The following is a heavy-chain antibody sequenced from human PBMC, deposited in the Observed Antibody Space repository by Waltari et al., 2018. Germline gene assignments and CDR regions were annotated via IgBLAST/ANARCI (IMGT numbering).Heavy chain of an antibody. V-gene: IGHV4-61*02. D-gene: IGHD3-22*01. CDR3: ARDGQLRDYDSQNDAFDI. CDR1: GGSISSGSYY. Sequence: QVQLQESGPGLVKPSQTLSLTYTVSGGSISSGSYYWSWIRQPAGKGLEWIGRIYTSGSTNYNPSLKSRVTISVDTSKNQFSLKLSSVTAADTAVYYCARDGQLRDYDSQNDAFDIWGQGTMVTVSS. CDR2: IYTSGST. J-gene: IGHJ3*02.